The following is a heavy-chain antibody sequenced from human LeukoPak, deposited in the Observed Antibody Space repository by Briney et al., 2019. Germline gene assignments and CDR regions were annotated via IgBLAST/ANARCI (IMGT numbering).Heavy chain of an antibody. CDR2: IYYSGST. J-gene: IGHJ4*02. D-gene: IGHD3-10*01. V-gene: IGHV4-39*07. Sequence: ETLSLTCTVSGGSISSSSYYWGWIRQPPGKGLEWIGSIYYSGSTYYNPSLKSRVTISVDTSKNQFSLKLSSVTAADTAVYYCATHGSVLLWFGEINYWGQGTLVTVSS. CDR3: ATHGSVLLWFGEINY. CDR1: GGSISSSSYY.